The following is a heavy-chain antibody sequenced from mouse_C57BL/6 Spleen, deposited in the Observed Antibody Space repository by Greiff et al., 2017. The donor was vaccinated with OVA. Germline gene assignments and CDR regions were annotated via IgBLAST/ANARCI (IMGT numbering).Heavy chain of an antibody. CDR2: ISSGSRTI. CDR1: GFTFSDYG. J-gene: IGHJ1*03. CDR3: ARGSNYVGYFDV. V-gene: IGHV5-17*01. Sequence: VQLKESGGGLVKPGGSLKLSCAASGFTFSDYGMHWVRQAPEKGLEWVAYISSGSRTIYYADTVKGRFTISRDNARNTLFLQMTSRRSEDTAMYYCARGSNYVGYFDVWGTGTTVTVSS. D-gene: IGHD2-5*01.